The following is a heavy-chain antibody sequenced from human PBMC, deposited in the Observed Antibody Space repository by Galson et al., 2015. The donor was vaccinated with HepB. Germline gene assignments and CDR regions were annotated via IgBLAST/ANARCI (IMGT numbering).Heavy chain of an antibody. CDR2: IKQDGSEK. CDR1: GFTFSSYW. Sequence: SLRLSCAASGFTFSSYWMSWVRQAPGKGLEWVANIKQDGSEKYYVDSVKGRFTISRDNAKKSLYLQMNSLRADDTAVYYCARDRTEDAFDIWGQGTMVTVSS. V-gene: IGHV3-7*01. J-gene: IGHJ3*02. D-gene: IGHD1/OR15-1a*01. CDR3: ARDRTEDAFDI.